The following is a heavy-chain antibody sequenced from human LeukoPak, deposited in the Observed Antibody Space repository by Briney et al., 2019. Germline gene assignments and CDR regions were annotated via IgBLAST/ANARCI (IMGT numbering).Heavy chain of an antibody. CDR2: VYDRGPA. CDR3: ARGHYDSLYGMDV. D-gene: IGHD3-22*01. Sequence: SETLSLTCTVSGYAITSGGFSWNWIRQSPGKGLGWIGCVYDRGPAYYNPSLKSRVTISVDTSKNPFSLKLSSVTAADTAVYYCARGHYDSLYGMDVWGQGTTVTVSS. J-gene: IGHJ6*02. CDR1: GYAITSGGFS. V-gene: IGHV4-30-2*06.